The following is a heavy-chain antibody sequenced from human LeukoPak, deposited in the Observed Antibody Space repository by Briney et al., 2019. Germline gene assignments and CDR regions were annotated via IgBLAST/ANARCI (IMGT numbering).Heavy chain of an antibody. Sequence: APVKVSCKASGYTFTGNYIHWVRQAPGQGLEWMGWINPKNGGTIYAPKFQGRVTMTRDTSISTAYMEVSRLRSEDTAVYFCARVFHPYYYDSRGYKVVSDYYYYYMDVWGKGTMVTVSS. D-gene: IGHD3-22*01. CDR1: GYTFTGNY. CDR3: ARVFHPYYYDSRGYKVVSDYYYYYMDV. J-gene: IGHJ6*03. V-gene: IGHV1-2*02. CDR2: INPKNGGT.